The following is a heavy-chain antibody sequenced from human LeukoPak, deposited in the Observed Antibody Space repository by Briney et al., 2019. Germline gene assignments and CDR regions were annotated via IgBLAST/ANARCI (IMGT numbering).Heavy chain of an antibody. CDR1: GFTFSSYA. V-gene: IGHV3-23*01. J-gene: IGHJ5*02. CDR3: VRLSSRSWYLTWFDP. Sequence: GGSLRLSRAPSGFTFSSYAMSGVRQAPGKGLKWVSVISGSGGSTYYAASLKGRFTISRDNSKNTRYLQMNSLRPEDTAVYYCVRLSSRSWYLTWFDPWGQGTLVTVSS. D-gene: IGHD6-13*01. CDR2: ISGSGGST.